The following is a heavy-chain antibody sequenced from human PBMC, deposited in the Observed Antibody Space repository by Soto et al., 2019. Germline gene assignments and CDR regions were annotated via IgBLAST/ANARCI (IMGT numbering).Heavy chain of an antibody. CDR1: GFTFSSYD. V-gene: IGHV3-64*04. J-gene: IGHJ6*02. D-gene: IGHD3-10*01. CDR3: AKRMVRGVITTRLGMDV. CDR2: ISSNGGST. Sequence: GGSLRLSCSASGFTFSSYDIHWVRQAPGKGLEYVSSISSNGGSTYYAVSVKGRFTISRDNSRNTLYLQMNSLRAEDTAVYYCAKRMVRGVITTRLGMDVWGQGTTVTVSS.